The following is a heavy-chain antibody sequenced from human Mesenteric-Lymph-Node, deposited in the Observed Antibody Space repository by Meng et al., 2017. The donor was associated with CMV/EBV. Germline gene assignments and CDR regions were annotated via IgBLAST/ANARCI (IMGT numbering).Heavy chain of an antibody. Sequence: KVSCKGSGYSFTSYWIGWVRQMPGKGLEWMGIIYPGDSDTRYSPSFQGQVTISADKSISTAYLQWSSLKASDTAMYYCARSVGGYCSGGSCYGAFDIWDQGTMVTVSS. D-gene: IGHD2-15*01. CDR1: GYSFTSYW. CDR2: IYPGDSDT. CDR3: ARSVGGYCSGGSCYGAFDI. J-gene: IGHJ3*02. V-gene: IGHV5-51*01.